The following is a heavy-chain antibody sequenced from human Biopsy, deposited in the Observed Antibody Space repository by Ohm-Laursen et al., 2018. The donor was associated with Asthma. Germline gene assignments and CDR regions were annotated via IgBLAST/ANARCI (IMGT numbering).Heavy chain of an antibody. CDR2: INAGDGNT. D-gene: IGHD3-9*01. Sequence: ASVKVSCKAPAYTFIHFAIHWVRQAPGQRLEWMGWINAGDGNTKYSQKFQGRVTITRDTSASTAYMDLRSLRSEDTAMYYCARTYYDFLTGQVNDAFALWGQGTMVTVSS. CDR3: ARTYYDFLTGQVNDAFAL. V-gene: IGHV1-3*01. CDR1: AYTFIHFA. J-gene: IGHJ3*01.